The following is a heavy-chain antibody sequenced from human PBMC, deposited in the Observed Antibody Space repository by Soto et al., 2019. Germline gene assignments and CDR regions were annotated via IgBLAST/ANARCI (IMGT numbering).Heavy chain of an antibody. V-gene: IGHV3-30-3*01. CDR1: GFTFSSYA. CDR3: ARDQITIFGVVYYYYGMDV. Sequence: QVQLVESGGGVVQPGRSLRLSCAASGFTFSSYAMHWVRQAPGKGLEWVAVISYDGSNKYYADSVKGRFTISRDNSKNTLYLPMNSLRAEDTAVYYCARDQITIFGVVYYYYGMDVWGQGTTVTVSS. J-gene: IGHJ6*02. D-gene: IGHD3-3*01. CDR2: ISYDGSNK.